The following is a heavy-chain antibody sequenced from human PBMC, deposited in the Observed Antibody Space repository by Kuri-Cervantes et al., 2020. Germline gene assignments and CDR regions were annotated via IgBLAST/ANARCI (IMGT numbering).Heavy chain of an antibody. Sequence: GESLKISCAASGFTFSSYAMSWVRQAPGKGLEWVSAISGSGGSTYYADSVKGRFTISRDNSKNTLYLQMNSLRAEDTAVYYCAKRSGSGWYTHWGQGTTVTVSS. CDR3: AKRSGSGWYTH. D-gene: IGHD6-19*01. V-gene: IGHV3-23*01. J-gene: IGHJ6*02. CDR1: GFTFSSYA. CDR2: ISGSGGST.